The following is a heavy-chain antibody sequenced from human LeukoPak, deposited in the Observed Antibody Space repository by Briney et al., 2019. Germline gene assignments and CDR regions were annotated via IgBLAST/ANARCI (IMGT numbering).Heavy chain of an antibody. D-gene: IGHD1-26*01. CDR3: ATAPIVGATYLDY. Sequence: ASVKVSCKASGYTFTSYDINWVRQAPGKGLEWMGGFDPEDGETIYAQKFQGRVTMTEDTSTDTAYMELSSLRSEDTAVYYCATAPIVGATYLDYWGQGTLVTVSS. J-gene: IGHJ4*02. CDR1: GYTFTSYD. V-gene: IGHV1-24*01. CDR2: FDPEDGET.